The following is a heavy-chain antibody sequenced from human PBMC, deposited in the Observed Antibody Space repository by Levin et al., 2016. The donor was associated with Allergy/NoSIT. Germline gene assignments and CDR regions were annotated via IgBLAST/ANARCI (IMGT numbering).Heavy chain of an antibody. CDR2: IYPGDSDT. V-gene: IGHV5-51*01. D-gene: IGHD2-2*01. CDR1: GYSFTSYW. CDR3: ARTDIVVVPAANHNWFDP. Sequence: GESLKISCKGSGYSFTSYWIGWVRQMPGKGLEWMGIIYPGDSDTRYSPSFQGQVTISADKSISTAYLQWSSLKASDTAMYYCARTDIVVVPAANHNWFDPWGQGTLVTVSS. J-gene: IGHJ5*02.